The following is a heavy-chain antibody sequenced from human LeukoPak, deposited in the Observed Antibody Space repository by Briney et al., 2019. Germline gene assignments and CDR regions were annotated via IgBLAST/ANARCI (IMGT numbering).Heavy chain of an antibody. Sequence: PGGSLRLSCAASGFTFSDYYMSWLRQAPGKGLEWVSYISSSGSTIYYADSVKGRFTISRDNAKNSLYLQMNSLRAEDTAVYYCARDKCSGGSCYSRGGYFDYWGQGTLVTVSS. D-gene: IGHD2-15*01. V-gene: IGHV3-11*04. CDR2: ISSSGSTI. J-gene: IGHJ4*02. CDR1: GFTFSDYY. CDR3: ARDKCSGGSCYSRGGYFDY.